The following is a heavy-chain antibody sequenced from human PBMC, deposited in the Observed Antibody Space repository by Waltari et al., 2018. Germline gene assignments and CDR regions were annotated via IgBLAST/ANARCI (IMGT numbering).Heavy chain of an antibody. CDR2: VWYDGSNK. Sequence: QVQLVESGGGVVQPGRSLRLSCAASGFTFSSYGMHWVRQAPGKGLEWVAVVWYDGSNKYYEDSVKGGFTSSRDNSKNTLYLQMNSLRAEDTAVYYCARDVAVVVTAIPWYFDLWGRGTLVTVSS. CDR1: GFTFSSYG. V-gene: IGHV3-33*01. J-gene: IGHJ2*01. CDR3: ARDVAVVVTAIPWYFDL. D-gene: IGHD2-21*02.